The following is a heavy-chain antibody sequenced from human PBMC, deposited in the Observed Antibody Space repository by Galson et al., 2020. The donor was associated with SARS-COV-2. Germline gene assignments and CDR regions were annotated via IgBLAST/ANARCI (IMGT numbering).Heavy chain of an antibody. V-gene: IGHV4-39*07. CDR3: AREEYSSGYNWFDP. J-gene: IGHJ5*02. Sequence: SETLSLTCTVSGGSISSSSYYWGWIRQPPGKGLEWIGSIYCSGSTYYNPSLKSRVTISVDTSKNQFSLKLSSVTAADTAVYYCAREEYSSGYNWFDPWGQGTLVTVSS. CDR2: IYCSGST. CDR1: GGSISSSSYY. D-gene: IGHD6-25*01.